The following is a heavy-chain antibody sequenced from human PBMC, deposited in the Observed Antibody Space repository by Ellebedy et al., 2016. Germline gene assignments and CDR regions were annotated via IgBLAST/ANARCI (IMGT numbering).Heavy chain of an antibody. D-gene: IGHD2-15*01. J-gene: IGHJ3*02. Sequence: ASVKVSCXASGYTFTGYYLHWLRQAPGQGLEWMGWINPNSGDTNFAQKFQGRVTMTRDTSIGTAYMELSRLRSDDTAMYYCARDSSYDAFDIWGQGTLVTVSS. CDR3: ARDSSYDAFDI. V-gene: IGHV1-2*02. CDR2: INPNSGDT. CDR1: GYTFTGYY.